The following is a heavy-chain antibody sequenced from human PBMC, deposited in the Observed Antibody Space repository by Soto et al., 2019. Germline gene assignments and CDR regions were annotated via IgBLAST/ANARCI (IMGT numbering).Heavy chain of an antibody. J-gene: IGHJ4*02. CDR2: IKSKGDGGTT. D-gene: IGHD3-10*01. V-gene: IGHV3-15*01. CDR3: TTRSGREGY. Sequence: SVSNTWMSWVRQAPGKGLEWIGHIKSKGDGGTTDYAAPVNGRFTISRDDSKNTLYLQMNSLKTEDTAVYYCTTRSGREGYWGQGTLVTVSS. CDR1: SVSNTW.